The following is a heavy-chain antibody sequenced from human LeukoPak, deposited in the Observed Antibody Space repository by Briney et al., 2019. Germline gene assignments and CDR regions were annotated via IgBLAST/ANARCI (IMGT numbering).Heavy chain of an antibody. V-gene: IGHV3-23*01. CDR2: ISGGGSTT. CDR1: GFLFSRYA. CDR3: AKVMPLYQLQWGLYDY. J-gene: IGHJ4*02. Sequence: PGGSLRLSCAASGFLFSRYATHWARQPPGKGLEWVAVISGGGSTTIYADSVKGRFTISRDDSKKTLYLQMNSLRAEDTAVYYCAKVMPLYQLQWGLYDYWAREPWSPSPQ. D-gene: IGHD2-2*01.